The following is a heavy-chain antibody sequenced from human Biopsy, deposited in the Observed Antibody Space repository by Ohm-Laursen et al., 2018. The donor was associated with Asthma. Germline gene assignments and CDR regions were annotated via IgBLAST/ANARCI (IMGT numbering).Heavy chain of an antibody. Sequence: GSSVKVSCKPSGGTFSSYAISWVRQAPGQGLEWMGGLIPVLGTPDHAQMFEGRVTITADESTSTAYMELSSLSSEDTAVYYCARGYSGSDRIVYYYSGLEVWGQGTTVTVSS. D-gene: IGHD5-12*01. CDR3: ARGYSGSDRIVYYYSGLEV. V-gene: IGHV1-69*01. J-gene: IGHJ6*02. CDR2: LIPVLGTP. CDR1: GGTFSSYA.